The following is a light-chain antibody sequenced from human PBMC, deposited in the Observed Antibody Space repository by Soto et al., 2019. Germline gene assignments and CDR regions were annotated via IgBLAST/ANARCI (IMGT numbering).Light chain of an antibody. J-gene: IGKJ1*01. CDR3: QHYNSYSEA. CDR1: QTISSW. V-gene: IGKV1-5*03. CDR2: KAS. Sequence: DIQMTQSPSTLSGSVGDRVTITCRASQTISSWLAWYQQKPGKAPKLLIYKASTLKSGVPSRFSGSGSGTEFTLTIRSMPPDDFANYYCQHYNSYSEAFGQGTKVDI.